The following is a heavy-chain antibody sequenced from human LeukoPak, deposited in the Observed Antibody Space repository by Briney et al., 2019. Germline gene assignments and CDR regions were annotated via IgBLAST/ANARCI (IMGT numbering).Heavy chain of an antibody. CDR2: INWNGGST. J-gene: IGHJ6*03. V-gene: IGHV3-20*01. CDR1: GFTFDDYG. Sequence: PGGSLRLSCAASGFTFDDYGMSWVRQAPGKGLEWVSGINWNGGSTGYADSVKGRFTISRDNAKNSLYLQMNSLRAEDTALYHCAGEIPDYDFWSGYPSSTYYYYYMDVWGKGTTVTVSS. D-gene: IGHD3-3*01. CDR3: AGEIPDYDFWSGYPSSTYYYYYMDV.